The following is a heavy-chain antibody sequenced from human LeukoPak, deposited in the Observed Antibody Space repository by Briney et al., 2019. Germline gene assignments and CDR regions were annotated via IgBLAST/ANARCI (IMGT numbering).Heavy chain of an antibody. CDR2: ISSSSSYI. D-gene: IGHD6-19*01. Sequence: GGPLRLSCAASGFTFSSYSMNWVRQAPGKGLEWVSSISSSSSYIYYADSVKGRFTISRDNAKNSLYLQMNSLRAEDTAVYYCATIYSSGPRGFDYWGQGTLVTVSS. CDR1: GFTFSSYS. V-gene: IGHV3-21*01. CDR3: ATIYSSGPRGFDY. J-gene: IGHJ4*02.